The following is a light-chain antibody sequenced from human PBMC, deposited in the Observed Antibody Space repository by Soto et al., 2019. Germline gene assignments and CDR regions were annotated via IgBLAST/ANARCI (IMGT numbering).Light chain of an antibody. CDR3: QRHSNWPPWT. CDR1: QSVSSY. CDR2: DAS. Sequence: EIVLTQSPATLSLSPGERATLSCRASQSVSSYLAWYQQKPGQAPRLLIYDASNRATGIPARFSGSGSGTDFTLTISSLEPEDFAVYYCQRHSNWPPWTFGQGTKVEIK. J-gene: IGKJ1*01. V-gene: IGKV3-11*01.